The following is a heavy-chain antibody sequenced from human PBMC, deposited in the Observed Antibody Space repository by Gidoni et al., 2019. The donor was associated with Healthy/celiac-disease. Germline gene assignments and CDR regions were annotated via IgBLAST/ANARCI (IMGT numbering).Heavy chain of an antibody. CDR1: GYTCTRYG. CDR3: ARGYFIDY. D-gene: IGHD3-9*01. Sequence: QVQLVQSGAEVRKPGASVKVSCKGSGYTCTRYGISWVRQSPGQGLEWMGWISAYNGTTNYAQKLQGRVTRNTDTSTSTAYMERRSLRSDDTAVYDCARGYFIDYWGQGTLVTVSS. CDR2: ISAYNGTT. J-gene: IGHJ4*02. V-gene: IGHV1-18*01.